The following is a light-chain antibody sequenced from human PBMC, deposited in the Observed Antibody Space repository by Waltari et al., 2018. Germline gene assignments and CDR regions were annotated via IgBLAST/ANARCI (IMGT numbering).Light chain of an antibody. CDR3: AAWDDSLSVSYV. CDR1: NSNIGRNS. J-gene: IGLJ1*01. CDR2: RDK. V-gene: IGLV1-47*01. Sequence: QSVLTQPPSASGTPGQTVTISCSGTNSNIGRNSVFWYQQLPGTAPKLLIYRDKQRPSGVPDRFSGSKSGTSASLAIRGLRSEDDGDYYCAAWDDSLSVSYVFGSGTKVTV.